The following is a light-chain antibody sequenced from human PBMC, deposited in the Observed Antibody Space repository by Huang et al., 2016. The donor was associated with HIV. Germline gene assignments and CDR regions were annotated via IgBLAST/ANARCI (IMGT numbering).Light chain of an antibody. V-gene: IGKV2-28*01. Sequence: DIVMTQSPLSLPVTPGESASISCRSSQSLLHSNGYNYLDWYLQKPGQSPQLLIYLGSNRASGVPDRFSGSGLGTDFTLKISRVEAEDVGVYYCMQALQTPPTFGQGTKVEIK. CDR1: QSLLHSNGYNY. CDR3: MQALQTPPT. CDR2: LGS. J-gene: IGKJ1*01.